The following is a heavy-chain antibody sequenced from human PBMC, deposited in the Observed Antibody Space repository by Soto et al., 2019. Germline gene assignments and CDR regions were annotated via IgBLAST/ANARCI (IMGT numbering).Heavy chain of an antibody. Sequence: ASVYVSCKASGGTFSSYAISWVLRAPGQGLEWMGGIIPIFGTANYAQKFQGRVTITADESTSTAYMELSSLRSEDTAVYYCGSPASEAYWFNPWAKEPWSPSPQ. V-gene: IGHV1-69*01. D-gene: IGHD2-2*01. J-gene: IGHJ5*01. CDR1: GGTFSSYA. CDR3: GSPASEAYWFNP. CDR2: IIPIFGTA.